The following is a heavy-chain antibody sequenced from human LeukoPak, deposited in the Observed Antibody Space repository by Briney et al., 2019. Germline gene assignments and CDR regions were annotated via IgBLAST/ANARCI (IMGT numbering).Heavy chain of an antibody. J-gene: IGHJ4*02. CDR2: INWNGGST. CDR1: GFTFDDYG. D-gene: IGHD3-9*01. V-gene: IGHV3-20*04. CDR3: ARGFWYYDILTGYYTRTSFYYFDY. Sequence: PGGSLRLSCAASGFTFDDYGMSLVRQAPGKGLEWVSGINWNGGSTGYADSVKGRFTISRDNAKNSLYLQMNSLRAEDTALYYCARGFWYYDILTGYYTRTSFYYFDYWGQGTLVTVSS.